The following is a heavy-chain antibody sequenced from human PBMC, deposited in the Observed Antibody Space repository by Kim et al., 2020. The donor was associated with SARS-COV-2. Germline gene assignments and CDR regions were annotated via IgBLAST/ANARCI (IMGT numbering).Heavy chain of an antibody. Sequence: GGSLRLSCAASGFTFSSYAMHWVRQAPGKGLEWVAVISYDGSNKYYADSVKGRFTISRDNSKNTLYLQMNSLRAEDTAVYYCARAGGFGELLSFDYWGQGTLVTVSS. V-gene: IGHV3-30*04. CDR1: GFTFSSYA. CDR2: ISYDGSNK. J-gene: IGHJ4*02. CDR3: ARAGGFGELLSFDY. D-gene: IGHD3-10*01.